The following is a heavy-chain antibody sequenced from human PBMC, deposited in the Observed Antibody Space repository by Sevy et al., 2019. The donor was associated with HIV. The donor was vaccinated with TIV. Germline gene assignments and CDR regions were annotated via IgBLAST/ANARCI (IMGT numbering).Heavy chain of an antibody. D-gene: IGHD4-17*01. Sequence: GGSLRLSCAASGFTFSDYYMSWIRQAPGKGLEWVSYISGSDNTIYYADSVKGRFTISRDNAKNSLYLQMNTLRAEDTAVYYCVRDHVKDGDLGDYYYFAMDVWGPGTTVTVS. CDR1: GFTFSDYY. CDR3: VRDHVKDGDLGDYYYFAMDV. J-gene: IGHJ6*02. CDR2: ISGSDNTI. V-gene: IGHV3-11*01.